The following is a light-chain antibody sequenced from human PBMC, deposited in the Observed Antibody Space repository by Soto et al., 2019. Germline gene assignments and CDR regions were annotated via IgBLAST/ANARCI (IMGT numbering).Light chain of an antibody. CDR3: QQTYNVPQT. V-gene: IGKV1-39*01. CDR2: AAS. J-gene: IGKJ1*01. CDR1: QTIRTY. Sequence: DIHMTQFPSSLSASVGDRVTITCRASQTIRTYLNWFQQKPGKAPELLIYAASSLQTGVPPRFSGSMSGAEFSLTISSLQPEDSATYYCQQTYNVPQTYGQGTKVEIK.